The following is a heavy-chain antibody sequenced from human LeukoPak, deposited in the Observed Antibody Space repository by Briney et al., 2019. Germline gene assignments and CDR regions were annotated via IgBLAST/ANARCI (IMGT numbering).Heavy chain of an antibody. Sequence: GGSLRLSCAASGFTFSSYGMHWVRQAPGKGLEWVAVIWYDGSNKYYADSVKGRFTISRDNSKNTLYLQMNSLRAEDTAVYYCARAEKIAVAGMGYYFDYWGQGTLVTVSS. CDR3: ARAEKIAVAGMGYYFDY. V-gene: IGHV3-33*01. J-gene: IGHJ4*02. CDR1: GFTFSSYG. CDR2: IWYDGSNK. D-gene: IGHD6-19*01.